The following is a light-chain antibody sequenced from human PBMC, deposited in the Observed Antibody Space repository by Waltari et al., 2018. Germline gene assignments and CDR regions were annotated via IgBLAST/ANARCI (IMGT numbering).Light chain of an antibody. CDR3: AVWDERVRGRV. J-gene: IGLJ3*02. V-gene: IGLV1-47*02. CDR2: NNN. Sequence: QSVLPQPPSASGTPGQRVTISCSGSPSNIGAHLVSWYQQLPGKAPKLLIYNNNQRPSGVPDRFSDSKSGTSASLAISGLRSEDEAEYYCAVWDERVRGRVFGGGTKLTVL. CDR1: PSNIGAHL.